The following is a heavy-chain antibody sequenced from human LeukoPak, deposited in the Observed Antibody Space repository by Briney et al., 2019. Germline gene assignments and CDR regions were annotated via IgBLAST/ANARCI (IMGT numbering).Heavy chain of an antibody. CDR3: ARNDYSNYYYYGMDV. CDR2: IIPILGIA. CDR1: GGTFSSYA. J-gene: IGHJ6*02. V-gene: IGHV1-69*04. D-gene: IGHD4-11*01. Sequence: SVKVSCKASGGTFSSYAISWVRQAPGQGLEWMGRIIPILGIANYAQKFQGRVTITADKSTSTAYMELSSLRSEDTAVYYCARNDYSNYYYYGMDVWGQGTTVTVSS.